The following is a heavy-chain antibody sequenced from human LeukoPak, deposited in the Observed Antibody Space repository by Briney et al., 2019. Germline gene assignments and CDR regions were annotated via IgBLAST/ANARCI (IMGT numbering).Heavy chain of an antibody. D-gene: IGHD3-22*01. CDR3: ARVKFGYYDSSGPYKIKVFDY. V-gene: IGHV4-34*01. CDR1: GGSFSGYY. CDR2: INHSGST. Sequence: SETLSLTCAVYGGSFSGYYWSWIRQPPGKGLEWIGEINHSGSTNYNPSLKSRVTISVDTSKNQFSLKLSSVTAADTAVYYCARVKFGYYDSSGPYKIKVFDYWGQGTLVTVSS. J-gene: IGHJ4*02.